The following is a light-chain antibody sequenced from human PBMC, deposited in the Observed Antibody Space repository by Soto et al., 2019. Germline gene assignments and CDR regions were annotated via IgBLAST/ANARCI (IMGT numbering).Light chain of an antibody. Sequence: DVVMTQSPLSLPVTLGQPASISCRSSQSLVSSDGNTYLNWFHQRPGQSPRRLIYKVSNRDSGVPDRFSGSGSGTEFTLTISRVXXXXXXVYYCMQAAQWPRTFGPGTXVDIK. CDR3: MQAAQWPRT. CDR1: QSLVSSDGNTY. CDR2: KVS. J-gene: IGKJ3*01. V-gene: IGKV2-30*01.